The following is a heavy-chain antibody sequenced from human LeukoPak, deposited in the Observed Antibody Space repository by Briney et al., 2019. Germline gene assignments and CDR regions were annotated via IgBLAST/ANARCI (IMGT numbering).Heavy chain of an antibody. J-gene: IGHJ4*02. V-gene: IGHV3-23*01. D-gene: IGHD3-22*01. CDR1: GFTFSSYA. CDR2: ISYSGGST. CDR3: AKETDSSGYYPFDY. Sequence: GGSLRLSCATSGFTFSSYAMTWVRQAPGKGLECVSGISYSGGSTYYADSVKGRFTITRDNSKDTLYLQMNSLRAEDTAVYYCAKETDSSGYYPFDYWGQGTLVIFSS.